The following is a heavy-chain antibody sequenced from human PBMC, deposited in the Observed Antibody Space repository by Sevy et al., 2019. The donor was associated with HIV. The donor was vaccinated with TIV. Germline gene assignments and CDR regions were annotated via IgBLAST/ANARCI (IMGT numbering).Heavy chain of an antibody. Sequence: GGSLRLSCAASGFTFSSYGMHWVRQAPGKGLEWVAVISYDGSNKYYADSVKGRFTISRDNSKNTRYLQMNSLRAEDTAVYYCAKGSYYDDRGGAFDIWGQGTMVTVSS. CDR3: AKGSYYDDRGGAFDI. CDR2: ISYDGSNK. CDR1: GFTFSSYG. D-gene: IGHD3-22*01. J-gene: IGHJ3*02. V-gene: IGHV3-30*18.